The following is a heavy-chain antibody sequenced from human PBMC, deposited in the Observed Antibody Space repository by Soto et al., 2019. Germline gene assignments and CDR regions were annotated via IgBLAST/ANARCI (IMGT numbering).Heavy chain of an antibody. CDR2: MHPNSDNT. J-gene: IGHJ6*02. Sequence: QVQLVQSGAEVKKPGASVKVSCKASGYTFTSYDINWVRQATGQGLEWMGWMHPNSDNTGYAQKFQGRVTMTRNTSIRTAYIELSSLRSEDTAVYYCARERTGTTSMDVWGQGTTVTVSS. V-gene: IGHV1-8*01. CDR3: ARERTGTTSMDV. CDR1: GYTFTSYD. D-gene: IGHD1-1*01.